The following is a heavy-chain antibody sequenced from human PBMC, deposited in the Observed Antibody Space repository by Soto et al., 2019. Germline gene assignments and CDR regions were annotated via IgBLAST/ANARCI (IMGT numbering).Heavy chain of an antibody. CDR3: ARDRGWGYCSGGSCYSYAFDI. CDR1: GFTFSDNY. V-gene: IGHV3-66*01. J-gene: IGHJ3*02. Sequence: GGSLRLSCAASGFTFSDNYMSWVRQAPGKGLEWVSIIYSSSNTYYADSVKGRFTISRDNAESTLYLLMNSLRAEDTAVYYCARDRGWGYCSGGSCYSYAFDIWGQGAMVTVSS. D-gene: IGHD2-15*01. CDR2: IYSSSNT.